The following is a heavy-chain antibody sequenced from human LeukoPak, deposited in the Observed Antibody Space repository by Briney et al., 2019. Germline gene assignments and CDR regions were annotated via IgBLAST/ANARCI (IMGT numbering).Heavy chain of an antibody. CDR2: VRVNGRST. Sequence: QSGGSLRLSCAASGFTVITNYMSWVRQAPGKGLEWVSTVRVNGRSTYYADSVKGRFTISRDNSKNTLYLQMNSLRAEDTALYYCAKPGEASNYYFDYWGQGALVTVSS. CDR1: GFTVITNY. CDR3: AKPGEASNYYFDY. V-gene: IGHV3-23*01. D-gene: IGHD2-21*01. J-gene: IGHJ4*02.